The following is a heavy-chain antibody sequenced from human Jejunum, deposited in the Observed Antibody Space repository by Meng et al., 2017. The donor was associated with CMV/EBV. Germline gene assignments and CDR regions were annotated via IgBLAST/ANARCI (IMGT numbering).Heavy chain of an antibody. CDR3: ASLFHFDILTGSWY. D-gene: IGHD3-9*01. J-gene: IGHJ4*02. CDR1: GASITKGEYY. CDR2: IYNTGRT. V-gene: IGHV4-30-4*08. Sequence: QDTGPGRVTPPRPLPPSCTSSGASITKGEYYWNWIRPSPGKGLGWIGYIYNTGRTSYSPSLKSRVSMSVDTAKNQFSLHLSSVTVADAAVYYCASLFHFDILTGSWYWGQGALVTVSS.